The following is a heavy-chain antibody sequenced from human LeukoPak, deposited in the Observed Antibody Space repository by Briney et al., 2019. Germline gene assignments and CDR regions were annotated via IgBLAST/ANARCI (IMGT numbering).Heavy chain of an antibody. V-gene: IGHV4-34*01. Sequence: SETLSLTCAVYGGSFSGYYWSWIRQPPGKGLEWIGEINHSGSTNYNPSLKSRVTISVDTSKNQFSLKLSSVTAADTAVYYCARKVYDSSGYYSDYWGQGTPVTVSS. J-gene: IGHJ4*02. CDR1: GGSFSGYY. D-gene: IGHD3-22*01. CDR2: INHSGST. CDR3: ARKVYDSSGYYSDY.